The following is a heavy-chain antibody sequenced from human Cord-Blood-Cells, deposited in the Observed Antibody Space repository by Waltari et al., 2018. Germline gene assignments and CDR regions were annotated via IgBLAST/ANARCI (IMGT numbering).Heavy chain of an antibody. CDR1: GGSFSGYY. V-gene: IGHV4-34*01. CDR3: ARLNSGRGAFDI. CDR2: INHSGST. J-gene: IGHJ3*02. Sequence: QVQLQQWGAGLLKPSETLSLTCAVYGGSFSGYYWSWIRQPPGKGLEWIGEINHSGSTNYNPSLESRVTISVDTSKNQFSLKLSSVTAADTAVYYCARLNSGRGAFDIWGQGTMVTVSS. D-gene: IGHD3-10*01.